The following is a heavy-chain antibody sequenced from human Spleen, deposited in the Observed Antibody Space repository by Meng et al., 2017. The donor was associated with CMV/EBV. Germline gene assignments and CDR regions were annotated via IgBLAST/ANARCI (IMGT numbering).Heavy chain of an antibody. D-gene: IGHD6-19*01. CDR1: GFSLSTSGVG. Sequence: QITLKESGPTLVKPXXXXTLXXPXXGFSLSTSGVGVGWIRQPPGKALEWLALIYWDDDKRYSPSLKSRLTITKDTSKNQVVLTMTNMDPVDTATYYCAHRLLDSSGWYYLSFDYWGQGTLVTVSS. J-gene: IGHJ4*02. CDR2: IYWDDDK. CDR3: AHRLLDSSGWYYLSFDY. V-gene: IGHV2-5*02.